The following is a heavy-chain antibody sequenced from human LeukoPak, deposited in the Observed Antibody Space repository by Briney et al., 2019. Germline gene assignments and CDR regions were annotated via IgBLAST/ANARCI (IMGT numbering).Heavy chain of an antibody. J-gene: IGHJ6*02. CDR1: GGSISSYY. D-gene: IGHD5-18*01. V-gene: IGHV4-59*12. CDR3: ARTGYSYGYSGMDV. Sequence: SETLSLTCTVSGGSISSYYWSWIRQPPGKGLEWIGYIYYSGSTNYNPSLKSRVTISVDTSKNQFSLKLSSVTAADTAVYYCARTGYSYGYSGMDVWGQGTTVTVSS. CDR2: IYYSGST.